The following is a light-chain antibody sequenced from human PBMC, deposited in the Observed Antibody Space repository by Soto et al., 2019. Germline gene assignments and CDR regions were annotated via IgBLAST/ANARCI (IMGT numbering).Light chain of an antibody. CDR2: SHN. V-gene: IGLV1-44*01. J-gene: IGLJ2*01. Sequence: QPVLTQPPSASGTPGQRVTISCSGSSSNIGSNTVNWYQQLPGTAPKLLIYSHNQRPSGVPDRFSGSKSGTTASLAISALQYADEADYYCAAWDASLNGVVFGGGTKLTVL. CDR3: AAWDASLNGVV. CDR1: SSNIGSNT.